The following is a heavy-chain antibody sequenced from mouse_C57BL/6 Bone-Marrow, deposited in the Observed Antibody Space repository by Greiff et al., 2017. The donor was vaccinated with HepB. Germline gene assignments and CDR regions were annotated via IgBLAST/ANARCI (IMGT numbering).Heavy chain of an antibody. CDR2: INPGSGGT. V-gene: IGHV1-54*01. CDR1: GYAFTNYL. D-gene: IGHD1-1*01. J-gene: IGHJ4*01. CDR3: ARKSYYYGSRGAMDY. Sequence: VKLQESGAELVRPGTSVKVSCKASGYAFTNYLIEWVKQRPGQGLEWIGVINPGSGGTNYNEKFKGKATLTADKSSSTAYMQLSSLTSEDSAVYFCARKSYYYGSRGAMDYWGQGTSVTVSS.